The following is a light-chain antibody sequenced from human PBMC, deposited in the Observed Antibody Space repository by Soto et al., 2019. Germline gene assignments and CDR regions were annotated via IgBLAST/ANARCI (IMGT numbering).Light chain of an antibody. J-gene: IGKJ1*01. CDR1: QTISSW. Sequence: DIQMTQSPSSLCASVGDRVTMACRASQTISSWLAWYQQKPGKAPKLLIYKASTLKSGVPSRFSGSGSGTEFTLTISSLQPDDFATYYCQHYNSYSEAFGQGTMV. V-gene: IGKV1-5*03. CDR2: KAS. CDR3: QHYNSYSEA.